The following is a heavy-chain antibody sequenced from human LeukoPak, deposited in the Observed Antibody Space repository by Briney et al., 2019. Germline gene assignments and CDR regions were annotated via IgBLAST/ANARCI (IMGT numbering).Heavy chain of an antibody. D-gene: IGHD2-2*01. Sequence: ASVKVSCKASGYTFTSYYMHWVRQAPGQGLEWMGIINPSGGSTSYAQKFQGRVTMTTDTSTSTAYMELRSLRSDDTAVYYCARMASAAPAGYYFDYWGQGTLVTVSS. CDR1: GYTFTSYY. V-gene: IGHV1-46*01. J-gene: IGHJ4*02. CDR2: INPSGGST. CDR3: ARMASAAPAGYYFDY.